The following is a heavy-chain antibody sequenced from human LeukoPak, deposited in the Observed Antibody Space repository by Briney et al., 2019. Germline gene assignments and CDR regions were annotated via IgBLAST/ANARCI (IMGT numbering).Heavy chain of an antibody. D-gene: IGHD7-27*01. V-gene: IGHV1-2*02. CDR2: INPDTGLT. CDR3: ARDNHWGPDY. J-gene: IGHJ4*02. Sequence: APVKLSCTTSGFTFTAHYMHWVRQSPGQGLEWMGWINPDTGLTYYAQTFQGRFTMTVDVSISTVSMELTSLRSDDTAIYYCARDNHWGPDYRGPGNPDTVSS. CDR1: GFTFTAHY.